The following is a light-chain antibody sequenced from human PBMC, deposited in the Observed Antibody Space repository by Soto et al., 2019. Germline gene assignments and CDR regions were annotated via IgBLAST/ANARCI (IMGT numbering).Light chain of an antibody. J-gene: IGKJ5*01. V-gene: IGKV3-20*01. Sequence: EIVMTQSPATLSVSPGERATLSCRASQSLNRDLAWYQQRPGQSPRLLIFGASIRAAGIPARFSGSGSGTDFTLTISRLEPEDFAVYYCQQYGSSSITFGQGTRLEIK. CDR3: QQYGSSSIT. CDR1: QSLNRD. CDR2: GAS.